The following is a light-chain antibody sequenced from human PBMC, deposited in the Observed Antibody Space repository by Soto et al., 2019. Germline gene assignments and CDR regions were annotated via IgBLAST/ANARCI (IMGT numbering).Light chain of an antibody. CDR3: QQRSNWPLT. CDR1: QSVSSY. V-gene: IGKV3-11*01. CDR2: DES. Sequence: EIVLTQSPATLSLSPGDRATLSCRASQSVSSYLAWYQQKPGQAPRLLMYDESNRATGIPARFSGSGSGTDFTLTISSLEPEDFAVYYCQQRSNWPLTFGGGTKVEIK. J-gene: IGKJ4*01.